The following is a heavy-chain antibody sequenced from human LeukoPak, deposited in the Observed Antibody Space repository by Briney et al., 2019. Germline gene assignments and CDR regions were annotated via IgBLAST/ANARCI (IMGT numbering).Heavy chain of an antibody. CDR1: GFTFSSYA. V-gene: IGHV3-30*04. D-gene: IGHD6-13*01. J-gene: IGHJ4*02. CDR3: ARAPYSSSWDTNHYFDY. Sequence: PGRSLRLSCAASGFTFSSYAMHWVRQAPGKGLEWAAIISYDGSNKYYADSVKGRFTISRDNSKNTLYLQMNSLRAEDTAVFYCARAPYSSSWDTNHYFDYWGQGTLVTVSS. CDR2: ISYDGSNK.